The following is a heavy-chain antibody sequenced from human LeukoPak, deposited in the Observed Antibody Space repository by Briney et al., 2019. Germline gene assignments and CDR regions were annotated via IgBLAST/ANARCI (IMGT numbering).Heavy chain of an antibody. J-gene: IGHJ4*02. CDR2: IKQDGSEK. CDR3: ARDWKYNWNYFFY. Sequence: GGSLRLSCAASGFTFSSYWMSWVSQAPGKGLEWVANIKQDGSEKYYVDSVKGRFTNSRDNAKNSLYLQMNSLRAEDTAVYYCARDWKYNWNYFFYWGQGTLVTVSS. CDR1: GFTFSSYW. V-gene: IGHV3-7*01. D-gene: IGHD1-20*01.